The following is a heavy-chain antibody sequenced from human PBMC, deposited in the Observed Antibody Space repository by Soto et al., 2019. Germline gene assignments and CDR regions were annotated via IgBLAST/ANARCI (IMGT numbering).Heavy chain of an antibody. J-gene: IGHJ4*02. V-gene: IGHV1-18*01. CDR2: ISAHNGNT. CDR1: GYAFTTYG. Sequence: QVHLVQSGAEVKKPGASVKVSCKGSGYAFTTYGITWVRQAPGQGLEWMGWISAHNGNTNDARKLQGRVTVTRDTSTSTAYMELRSLRSADTDVYYCARGRYGDYWGQGALVTVSS. D-gene: IGHD1-1*01. CDR3: ARGRYGDY.